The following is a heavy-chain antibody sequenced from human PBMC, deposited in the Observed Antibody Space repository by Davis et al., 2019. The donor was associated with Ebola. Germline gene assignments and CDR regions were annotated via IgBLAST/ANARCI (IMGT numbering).Heavy chain of an antibody. Sequence: MPSETLSLTCTVSGGSISSSSYYWNWIRQPPGKGLEWIGYIYYSGSTNYNPSLKSRVTISVDTSKNQFSLKLSSVTAADTAVYYCARRYCSSTSCSYFDYWGQGTLVTVSS. V-gene: IGHV4-61*01. CDR2: IYYSGST. CDR3: ARRYCSSTSCSYFDY. D-gene: IGHD2-2*01. CDR1: GGSISSSSYY. J-gene: IGHJ4*02.